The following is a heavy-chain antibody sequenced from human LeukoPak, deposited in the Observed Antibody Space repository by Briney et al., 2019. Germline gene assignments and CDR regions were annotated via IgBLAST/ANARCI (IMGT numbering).Heavy chain of an antibody. Sequence: SETLSLTCTVSGGSISSSSYYWGWIRQPPGKGLEWIGSIYYSGSTYYNPSLKSRVTIPVDTSKNQFSLKLSSVTAADTAVYYCARAGAGWELRWKTSYGMDVWGQGTTVTVSS. V-gene: IGHV4-39*07. J-gene: IGHJ6*02. CDR1: GGSISSSSYY. D-gene: IGHD1-26*01. CDR2: IYYSGST. CDR3: ARAGAGWELRWKTSYGMDV.